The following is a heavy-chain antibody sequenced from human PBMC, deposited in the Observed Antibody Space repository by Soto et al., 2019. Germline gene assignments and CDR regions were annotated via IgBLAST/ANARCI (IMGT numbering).Heavy chain of an antibody. J-gene: IGHJ4*02. CDR3: ARGAGISGVVAFDY. Sequence: QVQLVQSGAEVKKPGSSVKVSCKASGGTFSGYGISWVRQAPGQGLEWMGGVIPILASTYYAQDFQGRITITADESTSTVYMELRRLRSDDTAVYYCARGAGISGVVAFDYWGQGTLVTVSS. CDR2: VIPILAST. D-gene: IGHD3-3*01. CDR1: GGTFSGYG. V-gene: IGHV1-69*01.